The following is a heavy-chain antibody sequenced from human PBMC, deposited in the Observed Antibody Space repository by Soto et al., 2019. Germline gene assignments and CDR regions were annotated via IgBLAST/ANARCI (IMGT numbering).Heavy chain of an antibody. J-gene: IGHJ6*02. Sequence: PSETLSLTCTVSGGSISSYYWSWIRQPPGKGLEWIGYIYYSGSTNYNPSLKSRVTISVDTSKNQFSLKLSSVTAADTAVYYCARERVPAAKQTNLYYYYGMDVWGQGTTVTVSS. CDR2: IYYSGST. V-gene: IGHV4-59*01. CDR1: GGSISSYY. CDR3: ARERVPAAKQTNLYYYYGMDV. D-gene: IGHD2-2*01.